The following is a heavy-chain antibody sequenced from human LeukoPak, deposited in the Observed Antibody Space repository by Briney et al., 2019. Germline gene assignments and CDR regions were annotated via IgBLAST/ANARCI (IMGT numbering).Heavy chain of an antibody. Sequence: ASVKVSCKASGYTFTSYAMHWVRQAPGQRLEWMGWINAGNGNTKYSQKFQGRVTITRDTSASTAYMELSSLRSEDTAVYYCARERYRGYDRTITPNYYGMDVWGQGTTVTVSS. J-gene: IGHJ6*02. V-gene: IGHV1-3*01. D-gene: IGHD5-12*01. CDR2: INAGNGNT. CDR3: ARERYRGYDRTITPNYYGMDV. CDR1: GYTFTSYA.